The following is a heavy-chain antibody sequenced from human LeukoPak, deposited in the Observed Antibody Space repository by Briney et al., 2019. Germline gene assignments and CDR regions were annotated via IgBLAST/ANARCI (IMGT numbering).Heavy chain of an antibody. J-gene: IGHJ4*02. CDR3: ARSRIAYCGGDCSLDY. V-gene: IGHV3-33*08. Sequence: GGSLRLSCAASGFTFSSYGMHWVRQAPGKGLEWVAVIWYDGSNKYYADSVKGRFTISRDNSKNTLYLQMNSLRAEDTAVCYCARSRIAYCGGDCSLDYWGQGTLVTVSS. D-gene: IGHD2-21*02. CDR2: IWYDGSNK. CDR1: GFTFSSYG.